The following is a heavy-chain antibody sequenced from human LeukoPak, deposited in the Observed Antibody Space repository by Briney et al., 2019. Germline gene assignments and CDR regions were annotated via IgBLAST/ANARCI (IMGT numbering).Heavy chain of an antibody. V-gene: IGHV1-69*13. CDR3: ARDGVHLPAYCGGDCYPYAFDI. J-gene: IGHJ3*02. Sequence: GASVKVSCKASGGTFSSYAISWVRQAPGQGLEWMGGIIPIFGTANYAQKFQGRVTITADESTSTAYMELSSLRSEDTAVYYCARDGVHLPAYCGGDCYPYAFDIWGQGTMVTVSS. CDR2: IIPIFGTA. D-gene: IGHD2-21*01. CDR1: GGTFSSYA.